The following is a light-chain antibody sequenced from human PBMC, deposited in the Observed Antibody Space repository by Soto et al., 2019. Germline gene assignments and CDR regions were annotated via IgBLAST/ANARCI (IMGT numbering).Light chain of an antibody. CDR1: QSVSSSY. J-gene: IGKJ5*01. V-gene: IGKV3-20*01. Sequence: EIVLTQSPGTLSLSPGERATLSCRASQSVSSSYLAWYQQKPGQAPRLLIYGASSRATGVPDRFRGSGSGTNFSLTISRLEPEDVAVYYCQQYRSTPGITFGEGTRLEIK. CDR2: GAS. CDR3: QQYRSTPGIT.